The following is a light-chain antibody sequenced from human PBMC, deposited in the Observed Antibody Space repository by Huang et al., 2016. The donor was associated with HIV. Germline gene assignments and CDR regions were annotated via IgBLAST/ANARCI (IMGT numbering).Light chain of an antibody. CDR3: QQYGSSPLT. CDR2: GAS. CDR1: QSVRNSY. V-gene: IGKV3-20*01. J-gene: IGKJ4*01. Sequence: EIVLTQSPGTLSLSPGERATLACRASQSVRNSYLAWYQQKPCQSPRLRIFGASNRATAIPDRFSGSGSATDFTLTISRLEPEDFAVYYCQQYGSSPLTFGGGTKVEIK.